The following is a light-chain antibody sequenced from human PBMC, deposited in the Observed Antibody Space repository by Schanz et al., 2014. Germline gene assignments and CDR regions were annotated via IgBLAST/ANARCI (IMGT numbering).Light chain of an antibody. CDR2: EVN. CDR1: SSDVGSYNR. CDR3: TSYAGSNNFGV. J-gene: IGLJ1*01. Sequence: QPALTQPPSVSGSPGQSVTISCTGTSSDVGSYNRVSWFQQPPGTAPKLMIYEVNNRPSGVPDRFSGSKSGNTASLTVSGLQAEDEADYYCTSYAGSNNFGVFGTGTKLTVL. V-gene: IGLV2-18*02.